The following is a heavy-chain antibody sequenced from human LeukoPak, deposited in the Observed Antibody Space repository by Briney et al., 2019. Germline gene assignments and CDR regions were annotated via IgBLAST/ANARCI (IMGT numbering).Heavy chain of an antibody. V-gene: IGHV1-2*02. J-gene: IGHJ3*02. Sequence: ASVKVSCKASGYTFTGYYMHWVRQAPGQGLEWMGWINPNSGGTNYAQKFQGRVTMTRDTSISTAYMELSRLRPDDTAVYYCATTKTPNYDFWSGYPADDAFDIWGQGTMVTVSS. CDR3: ATTKTPNYDFWSGYPADDAFDI. CDR2: INPNSGGT. CDR1: GYTFTGYY. D-gene: IGHD3-3*01.